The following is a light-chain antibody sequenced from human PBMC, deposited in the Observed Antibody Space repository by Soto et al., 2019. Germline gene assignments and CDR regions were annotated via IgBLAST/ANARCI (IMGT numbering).Light chain of an antibody. V-gene: IGLV2-14*01. CDR1: SSDVGGYNY. J-gene: IGLJ3*02. CDR2: EVS. Sequence: QSVLTQPASVSGSPGQSITISCTGTSSDVGGYNYVSWYQQHPGKAPKLMIYEVSNRPSGVSNRFSGSKSGNTASLTNSGLQAEDEADYYCSSYTSSSTPNWVFGGATKLTVL. CDR3: SSYTSSSTPNWV.